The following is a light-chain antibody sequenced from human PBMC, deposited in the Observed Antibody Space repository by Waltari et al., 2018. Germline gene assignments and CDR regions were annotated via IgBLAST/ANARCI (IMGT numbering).Light chain of an antibody. CDR1: QSVSSSY. CDR3: QQYGSSPGYT. J-gene: IGKJ2*01. CDR2: GAS. Sequence: EIVLTQSPGTLSLSPGERATLSCSASQSVSSSYLAWYQQKPGQPPRLLIYGASSRATGIPDRFSGSGSGTDFTLTISRLEPEDFAVYYCQQYGSSPGYTFGQGTKLEIK. V-gene: IGKV3-20*01.